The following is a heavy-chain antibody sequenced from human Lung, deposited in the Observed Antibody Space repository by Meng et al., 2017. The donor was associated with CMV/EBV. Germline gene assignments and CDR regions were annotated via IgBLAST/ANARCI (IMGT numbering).Heavy chain of an antibody. CDR1: VGFISSGGFY. V-gene: IGHV4-31*02. CDR2: IYYSGST. CDR3: ATGLYGSGSYWGY. J-gene: IGHJ1*01. D-gene: IGHD3-10*01. Sequence: VSVGFISSGGFYWTWIRQHPGKGLEWIGNIYYSGSTHYNPSLKSRLTISLDTSKNQFSLKLSSVTAADTAVYYCATGLYGSGSYWGYWGQGTLVTVSS.